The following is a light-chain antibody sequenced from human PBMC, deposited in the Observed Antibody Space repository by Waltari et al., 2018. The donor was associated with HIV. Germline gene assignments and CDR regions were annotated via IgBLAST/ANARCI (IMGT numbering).Light chain of an antibody. CDR2: QNT. Sequence: SYELTQPPSVSVSPGQTAKNTCPGDALPKRYAYWYQQKPGQAPVLVIYQNTERPSGIPERFSGSGSGTTVTLTISGVQAEDEADYYCQSADSSGTYLWVFGEGTKLTVL. J-gene: IGLJ3*02. V-gene: IGLV3-25*03. CDR1: ALPKRY. CDR3: QSADSSGTYLWV.